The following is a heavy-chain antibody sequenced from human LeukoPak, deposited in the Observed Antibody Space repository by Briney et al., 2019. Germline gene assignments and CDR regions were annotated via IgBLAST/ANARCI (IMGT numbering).Heavy chain of an antibody. J-gene: IGHJ6*03. CDR1: GGSFNAYYYY. D-gene: IGHD1-1*01. Sequence: SETLSLTCAVYGGSFNAYYYYWSWIRQPPGKGLGWIGEISHSGSTDYNPSLKSRVSISVDTSKNQFSLRLSSVTAADTAVYYCARGVDKSATFYYYYYIDVWGKGTTVTVSS. CDR3: ARGVDKSATFYYYYYIDV. V-gene: IGHV4-34*01. CDR2: ISHSGST.